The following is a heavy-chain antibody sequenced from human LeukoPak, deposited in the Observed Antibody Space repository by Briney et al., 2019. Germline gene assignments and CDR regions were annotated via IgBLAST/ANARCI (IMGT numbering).Heavy chain of an antibody. Sequence: GGSLRLSCAASGFTFSSYGMHWVRQAPGKGLEWVAVIWYDGSNKYYADSVKGRFTISRDNSKNTLYLQMNSLRAEDTAVYYCARDPGVWFGGDAFDIWGQGTMVTVSS. CDR3: ARDPGVWFGGDAFDI. J-gene: IGHJ3*02. V-gene: IGHV3-33*01. CDR1: GFTFSSYG. D-gene: IGHD3-10*01. CDR2: IWYDGSNK.